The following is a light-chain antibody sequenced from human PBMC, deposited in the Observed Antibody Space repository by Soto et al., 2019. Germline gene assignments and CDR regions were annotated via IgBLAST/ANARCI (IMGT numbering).Light chain of an antibody. V-gene: IGLV1-44*01. CDR3: ATWDGGLSGPFV. Sequence: SVLTQPPTGSGPPGQRATISCCGSNSNIGSDIVNCYQLLPGAAPEVLINTTNQRPSGVPERFFGSKSGTSASLAISGLQSEDEANSSCATWDGGLSGPFVFGTGTKVTVL. CDR1: NSNIGSDI. J-gene: IGLJ1*01. CDR2: TTN.